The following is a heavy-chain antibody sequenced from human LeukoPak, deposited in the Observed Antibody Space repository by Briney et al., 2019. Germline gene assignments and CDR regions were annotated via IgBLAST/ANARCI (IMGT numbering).Heavy chain of an antibody. CDR2: LYYSGRT. CDR1: GGSISSSSDY. J-gene: IGHJ4*02. CDR3: ATHRGLRYFDY. Sequence: PSETLSLTCTVSGGSISSSSDYWGWIRQPPGMALEWIGSLYYSGRTYYNPSLKGRVTISVDTSKNQVSLKLSYVTAADTAVYYCATHRGLRYFDYWGQATLVTVSP. V-gene: IGHV4-39*01. D-gene: IGHD3/OR15-3a*01.